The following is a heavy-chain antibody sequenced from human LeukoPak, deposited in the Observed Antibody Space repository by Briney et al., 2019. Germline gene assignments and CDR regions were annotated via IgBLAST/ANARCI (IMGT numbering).Heavy chain of an antibody. J-gene: IGHJ5*02. CDR1: GFTFSSYE. CDR2: ISSSGSTI. CDR3: ARVLSAAAANWFDP. D-gene: IGHD6-13*01. Sequence: GGSLRLSCAASGFTFSSYEMNWVRQAPGKGLEWVSYISSSGSTIYYADSVKGRFTISRDNAKNSLYLQMNSLRAEDTAVYYCARVLSAAAANWFDPWGQGTLVTVSS. V-gene: IGHV3-48*03.